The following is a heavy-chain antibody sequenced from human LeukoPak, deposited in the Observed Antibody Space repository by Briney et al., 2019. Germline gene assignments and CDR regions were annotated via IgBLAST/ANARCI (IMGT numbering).Heavy chain of an antibody. D-gene: IGHD3-10*01. J-gene: IGHJ4*02. V-gene: IGHV3-21*01. Sequence: GGSLRLSCAASGFTFSSYNMNWVRQAPGKGLEWVSYISNSGRYIYYADSVKGRFTISRDNAKNSLDLQVNSLRAEDTAVYYCARYYDGSGSPLDYWGQGTLVTVSP. CDR3: ARYYDGSGSPLDY. CDR2: ISNSGRYI. CDR1: GFTFSSYN.